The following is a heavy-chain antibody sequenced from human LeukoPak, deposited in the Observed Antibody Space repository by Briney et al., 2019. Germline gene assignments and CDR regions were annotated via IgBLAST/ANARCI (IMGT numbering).Heavy chain of an antibody. CDR2: IKQDGSEK. D-gene: IGHD5-18*01. CDR3: ARTWIQLWSPFDY. CDR1: GFTFSSYW. J-gene: IGHJ4*02. Sequence: QPGGSLRLSCAASGFTFSSYWMSWVRQAPGKGLEWVANIKQDGSEKYYVDSVKGRFTISRDNAKNSLYLQMNSLRAEDTAVYYCARTWIQLWSPFDYWGQGTLVTASS. V-gene: IGHV3-7*01.